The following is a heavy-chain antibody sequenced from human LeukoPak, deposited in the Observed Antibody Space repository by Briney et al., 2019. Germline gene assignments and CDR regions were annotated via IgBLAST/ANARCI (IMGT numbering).Heavy chain of an antibody. Sequence: GRSLRLSCAASGFTFSSYGMHWVRQAPGKGLEWVAVIWYDGSNKYYADSVKGRFTISRGNSKNTLYLQMNSLRAEDTAVYYCARDRLYGGGDCYPFYYYYYGMDVWGQGTTVTVSS. V-gene: IGHV3-33*01. CDR1: GFTFSSYG. CDR3: ARDRLYGGGDCYPFYYYYYGMDV. D-gene: IGHD2-21*02. J-gene: IGHJ6*02. CDR2: IWYDGSNK.